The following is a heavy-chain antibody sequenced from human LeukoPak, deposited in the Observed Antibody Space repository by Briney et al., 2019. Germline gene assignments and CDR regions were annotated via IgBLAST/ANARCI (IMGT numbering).Heavy chain of an antibody. CDR1: GFTFSSYW. D-gene: IGHD5-18*01. V-gene: IGHV3-7*01. J-gene: IGHJ4*02. CDR2: IKQDGSEK. Sequence: GGSLRLSCAASGFTFSSYWMSWVRQAPGKGLEWVANIKQDGSEKYYVDSVKGRFTISRDNAKNSLYLQMNSLRAEDTAVYYCARKRSWIHIRGVFDYWGQGTLVTVSS. CDR3: ARKRSWIHIRGVFDY.